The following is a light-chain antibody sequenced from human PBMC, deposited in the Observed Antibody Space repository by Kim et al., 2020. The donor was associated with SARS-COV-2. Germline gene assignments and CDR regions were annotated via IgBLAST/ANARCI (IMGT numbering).Light chain of an antibody. V-gene: IGKV1-39*01. Sequence: ASVGDRVAITCRASQNIYTYLNWYQQKPGKAPKLLIYAASSLQSGVRSRFTGSGSGTVFTLTITSLQPDDFATYYCQQCSTTPRTFGQGTKVDIK. CDR1: QNIYTY. CDR3: QQCSTTPRT. CDR2: AAS. J-gene: IGKJ1*01.